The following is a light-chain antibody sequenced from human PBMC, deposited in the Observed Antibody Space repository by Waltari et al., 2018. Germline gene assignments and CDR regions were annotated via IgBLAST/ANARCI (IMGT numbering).Light chain of an antibody. J-gene: IGKJ4*01. CDR3: QQYAGSPIT. Sequence: EIVLTQSPGTLSLSPGERATLSCRATQSVSHSNLAWYQQKGGQAPRLLIYGASSRATGIPDSFRGSGSGTDFTLSISRLEPEDYGVYYCQQYAGSPITFGGGTKVEI. CDR2: GAS. V-gene: IGKV3-20*01. CDR1: QSVSHSN.